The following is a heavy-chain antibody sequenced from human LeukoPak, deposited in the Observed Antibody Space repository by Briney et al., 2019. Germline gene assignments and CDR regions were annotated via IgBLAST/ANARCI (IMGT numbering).Heavy chain of an antibody. V-gene: IGHV4-59*01. Sequence: PSGTLSLTCTVSGDSISTYYWSWIRQPPGKGLEWIGYIFYTGSTNYNPSLKSRLTISVDTSKNQFSLKLSSVTAADTAVYYCARQVAVGFFDYWGQGTLVTVSS. CDR3: ARQVAVGFFDY. CDR2: IFYTGST. CDR1: GDSISTYY. J-gene: IGHJ4*02. D-gene: IGHD6-19*01.